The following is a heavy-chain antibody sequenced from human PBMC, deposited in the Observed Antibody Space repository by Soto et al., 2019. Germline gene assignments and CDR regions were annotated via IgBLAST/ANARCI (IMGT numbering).Heavy chain of an antibody. CDR1: GYTFTGYY. CDR3: ARDRGAVASDAFDI. D-gene: IGHD6-19*01. Sequence: ASVKVSCKASGYTFTGYYMHWVRQAPGQGLEWMGWINPNSVGTNYAQKFQGWVTMTRDTSISTAYMELSRLRSDDTAVYYCARDRGAVASDAFDIWGQGTMVTVSS. CDR2: INPNSVGT. V-gene: IGHV1-2*04. J-gene: IGHJ3*02.